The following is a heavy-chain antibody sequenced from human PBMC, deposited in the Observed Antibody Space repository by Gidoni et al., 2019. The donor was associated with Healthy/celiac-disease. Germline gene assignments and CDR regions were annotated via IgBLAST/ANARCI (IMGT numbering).Heavy chain of an antibody. CDR2: IRGSGGST. J-gene: IGHJ6*03. CDR1: GFTFSSYA. Sequence: EVQLLESGGGLVQPGGSLRLSCAASGFTFSSYAMSWVRQAPGKGLEWVSAIRGSGGSTYYADSVKGRFTISRDNSKNTLYLQMNSLRAEDTAVYYCAKANPYYYGSGSYLPTVGYYMDVWGKGTTVTVSS. D-gene: IGHD3-10*01. CDR3: AKANPYYYGSGSYLPTVGYYMDV. V-gene: IGHV3-23*01.